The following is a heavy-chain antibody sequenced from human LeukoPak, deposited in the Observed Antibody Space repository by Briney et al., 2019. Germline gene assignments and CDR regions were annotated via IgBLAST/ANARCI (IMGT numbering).Heavy chain of an antibody. D-gene: IGHD3-9*01. J-gene: IGHJ3*02. V-gene: IGHV3-48*04. CDR2: ISSSSSTI. CDR1: GFTFSSYS. Sequence: GGSLRLSCAASGFTFSSYSMNWVRQAPGKGLEWVSYISSSSSTIYYADSVKGRFTISRDNAKNSLYLQMNSLRAEDTAVYYCARAFRYFDWLDAFDIWGQGTMVTVSS. CDR3: ARAFRYFDWLDAFDI.